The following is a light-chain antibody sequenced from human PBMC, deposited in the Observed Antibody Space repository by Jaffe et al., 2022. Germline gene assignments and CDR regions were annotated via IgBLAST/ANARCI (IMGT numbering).Light chain of an antibody. J-gene: IGLJ1*01. CDR1: SSDVGGYNY. CDR2: EVS. V-gene: IGLV2-8*01. CDR3: SAYAGGTSV. Sequence: QSALTQPPSASGSPGQSVTISCTGTSSDVGGYNYVSWFQQHPGKAPKLLIYEVSKRPSGVPDRFSGSKSGNTASLTVSGLRAEDEADYYCSAYAGGTSVFGTGTSVTVL.